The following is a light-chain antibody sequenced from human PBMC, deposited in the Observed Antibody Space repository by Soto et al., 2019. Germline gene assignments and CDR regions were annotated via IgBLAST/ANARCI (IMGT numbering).Light chain of an antibody. V-gene: IGKV3-15*01. J-gene: IGKJ1*01. Sequence: EFVITQSPSTLSVSPGERATLSCRASQSVSSNLAWYRQKPGQAPRLLIYGASTRATGIPARFSGSGSGTEFTLTISSLQSEDFAVYYCQQYNNWPPWAFGQGTKVDIK. CDR3: QQYNNWPPWA. CDR2: GAS. CDR1: QSVSSN.